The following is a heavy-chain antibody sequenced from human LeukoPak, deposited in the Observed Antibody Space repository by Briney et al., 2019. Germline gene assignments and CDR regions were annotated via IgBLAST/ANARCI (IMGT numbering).Heavy chain of an antibody. V-gene: IGHV1-18*01. CDR1: GYTFTSYG. Sequence: GASVKFSCKASGYTFTSYGISWVRQAPGQGLEWMGWISAYNGNTNYAQKLQGRVTMTTDTSTSTAYMELRSLRSDDTAVYYCARAQYSSSSLYPFDYWGQGTLVTVSS. CDR2: ISAYNGNT. D-gene: IGHD6-6*01. CDR3: ARAQYSSSSLYPFDY. J-gene: IGHJ4*02.